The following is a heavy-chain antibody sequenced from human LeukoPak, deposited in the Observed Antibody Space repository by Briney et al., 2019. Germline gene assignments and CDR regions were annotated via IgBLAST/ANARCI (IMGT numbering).Heavy chain of an antibody. CDR2: ISGSGGST. Sequence: PGGSLRLSCAVAGFTFSSYAMSWVRQAPGKGLEWVSAISGSGGSTYYADSVKGRFTISRDNSKNTLYLQMNSLRAEDTAVYYCAKGTVATLDYWGQGTLVTVSS. D-gene: IGHD4-17*01. J-gene: IGHJ4*02. CDR1: GFTFSSYA. V-gene: IGHV3-23*01. CDR3: AKGTVATLDY.